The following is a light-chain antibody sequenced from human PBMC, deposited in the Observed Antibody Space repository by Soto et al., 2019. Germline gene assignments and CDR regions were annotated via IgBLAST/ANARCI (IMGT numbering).Light chain of an antibody. CDR1: ETVTSNY. CDR3: QQRSKWPPEVT. V-gene: IGKV3-11*01. Sequence: EIVLTQSPGTLSLSPGERASLSCRARETVTSNYLAWYQQKPGQAPRLLIYDASNRATGISARFSGSGSGTDFALTISSLEPEDFAVYYCQQRSKWPPEVTFGQGTRLEIK. CDR2: DAS. J-gene: IGKJ5*01.